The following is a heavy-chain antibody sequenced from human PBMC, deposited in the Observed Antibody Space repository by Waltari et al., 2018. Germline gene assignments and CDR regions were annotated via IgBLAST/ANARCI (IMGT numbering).Heavy chain of an antibody. CDR2: VDPEDGET. V-gene: IGHV1-69-2*01. D-gene: IGHD3-10*01. J-gene: IGHJ3*01. Sequence: EGQLLQSGTELKKPGSTADRSGQVAGYGFADYARHWVQQAPGKGPQWMGLVDPEDGETIYAERFQGIVTITADTSTETAFMELSSLTADDTAVYYCVTALGDRSSASRPFDVWGLGTLITVSS. CDR3: VTALGDRSSASRPFDV. CDR1: GYGFADYA.